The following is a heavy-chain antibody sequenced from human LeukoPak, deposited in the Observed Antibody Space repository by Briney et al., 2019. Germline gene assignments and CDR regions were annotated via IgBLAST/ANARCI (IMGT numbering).Heavy chain of an antibody. D-gene: IGHD2/OR15-2a*01. J-gene: IGHJ3*02. V-gene: IGHV3-11*01. Sequence: PGGSLRLSCAASGFSFSDSYMSWIRQAPGQGMEWLSYIKGSDTSTFYADSVKGRFTVSRDNAKNSLYLQMNSLRAEDTAVYYCARRGNMSSHAFDIWGQGTVVTVSS. CDR3: ARRGNMSSHAFDI. CDR1: GFSFSDSY. CDR2: IKGSDTST.